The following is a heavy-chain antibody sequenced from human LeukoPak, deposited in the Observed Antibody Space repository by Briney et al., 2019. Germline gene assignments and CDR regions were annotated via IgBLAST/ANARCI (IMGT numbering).Heavy chain of an antibody. CDR1: GGSISSYY. CDR2: IYYSGST. V-gene: IGHV4-59*01. Sequence: SETLSLTCTVSGGSISSYYWSWIRQPPGKGLEWIGYIYYSGSTNYNPSLKSRVTISVDTSKNQFSLKLSSVTAADTAVYYCASAGDYGGNYYSYYMDVWGKGTTVTVSS. CDR3: ASAGDYGGNYYSYYMDV. D-gene: IGHD4-23*01. J-gene: IGHJ6*03.